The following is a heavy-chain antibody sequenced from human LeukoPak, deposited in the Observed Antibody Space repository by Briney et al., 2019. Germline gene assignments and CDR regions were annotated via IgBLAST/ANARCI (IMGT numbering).Heavy chain of an antibody. V-gene: IGHV4-59*01. CDR3: AARRRDWFDP. Sequence: TSETLSLTCTVSGGSISSYYWSWIRQPPGKGLEWIGYIYYSGSTNYNPSLKSRVTISVDTSKNQFSLKLSSVTAADTAVYYCAARRRDWFDPWGQGTLVTVSS. CDR2: IYYSGST. D-gene: IGHD6-25*01. CDR1: GGSISSYY. J-gene: IGHJ5*02.